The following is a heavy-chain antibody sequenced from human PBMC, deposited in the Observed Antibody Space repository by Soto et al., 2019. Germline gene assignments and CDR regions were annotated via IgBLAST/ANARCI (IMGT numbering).Heavy chain of an antibody. CDR1: GFTFSSYG. Sequence: GGSLRLSCAASGFTFSSYGMHWVRQAPGKWLEWVAVISYDGSNKYYADSVKGRFTISRDNSKDTLYLQMNSLRAEDTAVYYCAKDRATMVRGYYYGMDVWGQGXTVTVYS. D-gene: IGHD3-10*01. J-gene: IGHJ6*02. V-gene: IGHV3-30*18. CDR3: AKDRATMVRGYYYGMDV. CDR2: ISYDGSNK.